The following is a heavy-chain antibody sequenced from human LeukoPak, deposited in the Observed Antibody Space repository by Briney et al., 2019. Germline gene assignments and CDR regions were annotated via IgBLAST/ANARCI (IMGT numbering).Heavy chain of an antibody. CDR2: IRSKAYGGTT. CDR3: TTPGYSSGWTNFDY. J-gene: IGHJ4*02. CDR1: GFTFGDYA. D-gene: IGHD6-19*01. Sequence: RRGGSLRLSCAASGFTFGDYAMSWVRQAPGKGLEWVGFIRSKAYGGTTEYAASVKGRFTISRDDSKSIAYLQMNSLKTEDTAVYYCTTPGYSSGWTNFDYWGQGTLVTVSS. V-gene: IGHV3-49*04.